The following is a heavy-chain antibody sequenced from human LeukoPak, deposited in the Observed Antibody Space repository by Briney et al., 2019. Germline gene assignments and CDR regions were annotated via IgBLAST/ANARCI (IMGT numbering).Heavy chain of an antibody. D-gene: IGHD5-12*01. J-gene: IGHJ4*02. Sequence: GASVNVSCKASGYTFTTYGISWVRRAPGQGLGWMGWISAYNGNTNYAQKLQGRGTMTTDTSTSTAYMELRSLRSDDTAVYYCARRGGGYDSSYFDYWGQGTLVTVSS. V-gene: IGHV1-18*01. CDR3: ARRGGGYDSSYFDY. CDR1: GYTFTTYG. CDR2: ISAYNGNT.